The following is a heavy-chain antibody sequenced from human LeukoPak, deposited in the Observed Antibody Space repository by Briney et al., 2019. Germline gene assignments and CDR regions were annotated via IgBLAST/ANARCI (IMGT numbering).Heavy chain of an antibody. Sequence: SETLSLTCTVSGGSISSSSYYWGWLRQPPGKGLEWIGSIYYSGSTYYNPSLKSRVTISVDTSKNQFSLKLSSVTAADTAVYYCARQGHYYDSSGYYYFGYWGQGTLVTVSS. D-gene: IGHD3-22*01. CDR1: GGSISSSSYY. J-gene: IGHJ4*02. V-gene: IGHV4-39*01. CDR3: ARQGHYYDSSGYYYFGY. CDR2: IYYSGST.